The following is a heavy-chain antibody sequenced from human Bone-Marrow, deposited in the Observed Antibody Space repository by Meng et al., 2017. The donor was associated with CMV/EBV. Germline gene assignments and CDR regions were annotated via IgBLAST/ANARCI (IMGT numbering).Heavy chain of an antibody. CDR2: IRSKANSYAT. D-gene: IGHD3-22*01. CDR3: TRLTYYYDSSGLNDAFDI. CDR1: GFTFSSYS. J-gene: IGHJ3*02. V-gene: IGHV3-73*01. Sequence: GGSLRLSCAASGFTFSSYSMNWVRQAPGKGLEWVGRIRSKANSYATAYAASVKGRFTISRDDSKNTAYLQMNSLKTEDTAVYYCTRLTYYYDSSGLNDAFDIWGQGTMVTVSS.